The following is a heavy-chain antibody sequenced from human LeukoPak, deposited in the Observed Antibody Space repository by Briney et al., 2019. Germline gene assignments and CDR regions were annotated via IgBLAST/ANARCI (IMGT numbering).Heavy chain of an antibody. CDR1: GFTFSSYG. V-gene: IGHV3-33*01. D-gene: IGHD3-9*01. CDR2: IWYDGSNK. Sequence: GGSLRLSCAASGFTFSSYGMHWVRQAPGKGLEWVAVIWYDGSNKYYADSVKGRFTISRDNSKNTLYLQMNSLRAEDTAVYYCAHSGYYDILTGYYEEDYWGQGTLVTVSS. CDR3: AHSGYYDILTGYYEEDY. J-gene: IGHJ4*02.